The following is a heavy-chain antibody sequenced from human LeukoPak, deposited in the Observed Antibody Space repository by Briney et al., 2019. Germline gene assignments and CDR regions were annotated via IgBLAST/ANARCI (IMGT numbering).Heavy chain of an antibody. CDR3: ARVFPHGYSDY. CDR2: IYYTGGT. Sequence: SETLSLTCTVSGGSISSYLWSWIRQPPGKGLEWIGYIYYTGGTTYNPSLKSRVTISVDTSKNQFSLKLTSVTAADTAVYYCARVFPHGYSDYWGQGTLVTVSS. D-gene: IGHD5-24*01. CDR1: GGSISSYL. V-gene: IGHV4-59*01. J-gene: IGHJ4*02.